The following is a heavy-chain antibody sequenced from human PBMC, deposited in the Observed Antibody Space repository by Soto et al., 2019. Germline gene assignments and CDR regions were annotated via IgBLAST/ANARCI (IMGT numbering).Heavy chain of an antibody. CDR1: GFTFSSYS. Sequence: PGGSLRLSCAASGFTFSSYSMNWVRQAPGKGLEWVSSISSSSNYIYYADSVKGRFTISRDNAKNSLYLQMNSLRAEDTAVYYCARDGTVVLWFGELLPEYFQQWGQGTLVTVSS. D-gene: IGHD3-10*01. J-gene: IGHJ1*01. CDR3: ARDGTVVLWFGELLPEYFQQ. V-gene: IGHV3-21*01. CDR2: ISSSSNYI.